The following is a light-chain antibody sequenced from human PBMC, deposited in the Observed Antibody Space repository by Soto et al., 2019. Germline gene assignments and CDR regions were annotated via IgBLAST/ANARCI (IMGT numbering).Light chain of an antibody. CDR2: GAS. J-gene: IGKJ1*01. CDR3: QQYGSSGT. Sequence: IVLTQSPGTLSLSPGGRATLSCRASQSVSSSYLAWYQQKPGQAPRLLIYGASSRATGIPDRFSGSGSGTDFTLTISRLEPEDFAVYYCQQYGSSGTFGQGTKVDIK. CDR1: QSVSSSY. V-gene: IGKV3-20*01.